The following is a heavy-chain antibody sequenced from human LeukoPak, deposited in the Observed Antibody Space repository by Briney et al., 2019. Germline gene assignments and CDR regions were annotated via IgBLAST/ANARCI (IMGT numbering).Heavy chain of an antibody. Sequence: GGSLRLPCAASGVTFSSYVMSWVRQAPGKRPEWVSGISGSGGGTYYADSVKGRFAISRDNSKNTLYLQMNSLRAEDTAVYYCVQEGPRGLAFDIWGQGTKVTVSS. CDR2: ISGSGGGT. CDR1: GVTFSSYV. CDR3: VQEGPRGLAFDI. J-gene: IGHJ3*02. V-gene: IGHV3-23*01.